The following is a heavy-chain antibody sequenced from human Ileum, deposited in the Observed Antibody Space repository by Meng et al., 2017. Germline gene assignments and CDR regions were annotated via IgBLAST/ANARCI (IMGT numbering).Heavy chain of an antibody. J-gene: IGHJ5*02. CDR3: ARASGGSGSYYKGDWFDP. V-gene: IGHV5-51*01. Sequence: GGSLRLSCKGSGYSFTSYWIGWVRQMPGKGLEWMGIIYPGDSDTRYSPSFQGQVTISADKSISTAYLQWSSLKASDTAMYYCARASGGSGSYYKGDWFDPWGQGTLVTVSS. CDR1: GYSFTSYW. CDR2: IYPGDSDT. D-gene: IGHD3-10*01.